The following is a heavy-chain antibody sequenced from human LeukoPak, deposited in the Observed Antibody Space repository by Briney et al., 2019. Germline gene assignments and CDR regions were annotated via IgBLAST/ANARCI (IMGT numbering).Heavy chain of an antibody. Sequence: SETLSLTCTVSGDSISSNSNYWGWIRQPPGKGLEWIGSIYYSGSTYYNPSLKSRVTISVDTSKNQFSLKLSSVTAADTAMYYCARLYCSGGSCYSGLGSADYWGQGTLVTVAS. J-gene: IGHJ4*02. CDR1: GDSISSNSNY. CDR3: ARLYCSGGSCYSGLGSADY. D-gene: IGHD2-15*01. CDR2: IYYSGST. V-gene: IGHV4-39*01.